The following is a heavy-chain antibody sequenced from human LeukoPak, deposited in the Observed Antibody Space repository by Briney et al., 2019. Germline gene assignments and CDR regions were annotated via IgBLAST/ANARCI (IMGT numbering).Heavy chain of an antibody. J-gene: IGHJ6*02. CDR1: GYTLTSYY. V-gene: IGHV1-46*01. CDR2: INPSGDTT. D-gene: IGHD5-24*01. Sequence: ASVKVSCKASGYTLTSYYLHWVRQAPGQGLEWMAIINPSGDTTSHAQKFQARVTMTRDTSASTVYMELSSLRSEDTAVYYCASVYKNGMDVWGQGTTVTVSS. CDR3: ASVYKNGMDV.